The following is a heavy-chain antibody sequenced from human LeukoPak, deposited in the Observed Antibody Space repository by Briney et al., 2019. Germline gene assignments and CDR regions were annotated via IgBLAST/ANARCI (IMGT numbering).Heavy chain of an antibody. V-gene: IGHV3-74*01. CDR2: IHSDGSST. J-gene: IGHJ4*02. CDR1: GFTFSSYW. D-gene: IGHD2-21*02. CDR3: ARGGAFCGGACYQIDY. Sequence: GGSLRLSCAASGFTFSSYWMRWVRQAPGKGLVWVSRIHSDGSSTTYADSVKGRFTISRDNAKNTLYLQMNSLRAEDTAVYYCARGGAFCGGACYQIDYWGQGTLVIVSS.